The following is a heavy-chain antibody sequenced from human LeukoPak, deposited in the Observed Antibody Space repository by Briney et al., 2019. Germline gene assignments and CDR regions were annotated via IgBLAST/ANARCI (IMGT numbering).Heavy chain of an antibody. D-gene: IGHD2-21*01. Sequence: RASETLSLTCAVSIDSTNGNYWSWVRQSPGKGLEWIGEVHRSGSTNYKPSLKRRVTISIDRSKDQISRDLTSVTAADTAVYYCARELLNAPTPGAYWGQGILVTVSS. J-gene: IGHJ4*02. V-gene: IGHV4-4*02. CDR3: ARELLNAPTPGAY. CDR1: IDSTNGNY. CDR2: VHRSGST.